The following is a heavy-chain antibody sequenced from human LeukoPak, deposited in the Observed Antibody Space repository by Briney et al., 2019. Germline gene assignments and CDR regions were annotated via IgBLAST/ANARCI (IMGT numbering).Heavy chain of an antibody. CDR3: AKATGNLGN. V-gene: IGHV3-23*01. Sequence: GGSLRLSCAASGFTFTTYAMSWVRQAPGKGLRWVSTISNSDGSTYYADSVKGRFTISRDNSKNTLYLQMNSLTAEDTAIYYCAKATGNLGNWGQGTLVTVSS. D-gene: IGHD1-1*01. CDR2: ISNSDGST. J-gene: IGHJ4*02. CDR1: GFTFTTYA.